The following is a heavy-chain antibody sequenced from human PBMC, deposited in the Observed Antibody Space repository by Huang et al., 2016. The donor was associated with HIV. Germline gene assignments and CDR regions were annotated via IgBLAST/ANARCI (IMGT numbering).Heavy chain of an antibody. Sequence: VQLVRSGAEVKKPGESLKISCKGSGYSFSSYGSAWVRQMPGKGLEWMGIIFPDDSDTTYSPSFEGQVTISADKSIGTAYLQWSSLKASDTAMYYCARRFSSSSGYFDYWGQGSLVTVSS. J-gene: IGHJ4*02. CDR1: GYSFSSYG. D-gene: IGHD6-6*01. CDR2: IFPDDSDT. V-gene: IGHV5-51*01. CDR3: ARRFSSSSGYFDY.